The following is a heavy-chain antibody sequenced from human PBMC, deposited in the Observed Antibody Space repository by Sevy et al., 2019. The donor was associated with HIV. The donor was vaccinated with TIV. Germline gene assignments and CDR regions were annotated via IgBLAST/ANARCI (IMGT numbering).Heavy chain of an antibody. J-gene: IGHJ5*02. CDR2: IHYSGST. CDR3: ARAPPVRSGDDSLNWFDP. Sequence: SETLSLTCSVSYGPTSAYYWNWIRQSPGKGLEWIGYIHYSGSTNYNPSFKSRVTMSLDTSKNQFSLQLNSVTAADTALYYCARAPPVRSGDDSLNWFDPWGRGTLVTVSS. V-gene: IGHV4-59*01. CDR1: YGPTSAYY. D-gene: IGHD5-12*01.